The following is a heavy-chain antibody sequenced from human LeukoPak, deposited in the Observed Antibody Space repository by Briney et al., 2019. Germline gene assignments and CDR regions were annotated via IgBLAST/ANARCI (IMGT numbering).Heavy chain of an antibody. J-gene: IGHJ4*02. CDR2: INSDGSST. Sequence: GGSLRLSCAASGFTFSSYWMHWVRQAPGKGLVWVSRINSDGSSTSYADSVKGRFTISRDNAKNTLYLQMNSLRAEDTAVYYCAKEGSGYYSYFDYWGQGTLVTVSS. D-gene: IGHD3-22*01. CDR3: AKEGSGYYSYFDY. V-gene: IGHV3-74*01. CDR1: GFTFSSYW.